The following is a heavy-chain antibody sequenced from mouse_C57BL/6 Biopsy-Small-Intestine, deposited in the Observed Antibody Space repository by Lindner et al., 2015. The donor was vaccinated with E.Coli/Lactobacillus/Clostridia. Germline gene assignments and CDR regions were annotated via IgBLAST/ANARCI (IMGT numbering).Heavy chain of an antibody. D-gene: IGHD2-4*01. J-gene: IGHJ3*01. V-gene: IGHV1-82*01. CDR3: AGDYDWFAF. CDR1: GYPFSTSW. CDR2: IYPGDGSN. Sequence: VQLQESGPELVEPGASVKIACKASGYPFSTSWMNWVKQRPGKGLEWIGRIYPGDGSNNYNRKFKDKATLTADKSSSTAYMQLSSLTSEDSAVYFCAGDYDWFAFWGQGTLVTVSA.